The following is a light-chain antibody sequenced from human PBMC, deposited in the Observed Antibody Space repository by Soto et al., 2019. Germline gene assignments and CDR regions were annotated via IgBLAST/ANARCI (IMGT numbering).Light chain of an antibody. CDR1: SSDVGGYNY. CDR2: DAS. V-gene: IGLV2-14*01. Sequence: QSVLTQPASVSGSPGQTITISCTGTSSDVGGYNYVSWYQHHPSKAPKLIIFDASNRPSGVSDRFSGSKSDNTASLTISGLQAEDEADYYCTSYASSCPYGFGTGTKVTVL. J-gene: IGLJ1*01. CDR3: TSYASSCPYG.